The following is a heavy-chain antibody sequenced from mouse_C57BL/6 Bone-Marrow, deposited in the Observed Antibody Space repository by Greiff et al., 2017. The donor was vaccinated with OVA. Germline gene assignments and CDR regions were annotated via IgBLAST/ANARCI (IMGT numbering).Heavy chain of an antibody. J-gene: IGHJ2*01. CDR2: IHPNSGST. V-gene: IGHV1-64*01. CDR3: AGRGFFDY. Sequence: VQLQQPGAELVKPGASVTLSCKASGYTFTSYWMHWVKQRPGQGLEWIGMIHPNSGSTNYNEKFKSKATQTVDKSSSTAYMQLSRLTSEDSAVYYCAGRGFFDYWGQGTTLTVSS. CDR1: GYTFTSYW.